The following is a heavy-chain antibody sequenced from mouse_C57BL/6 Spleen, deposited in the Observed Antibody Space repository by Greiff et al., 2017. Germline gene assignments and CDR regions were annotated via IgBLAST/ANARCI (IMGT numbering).Heavy chain of an antibody. CDR1: GYTFTSYW. Sequence: QVQLQQPGAELVKPGASVKMSCKASGYTFTSYWLTWVKQRPGQGLEWIGDIYPGSGSTNYNEKFKSKATLTVDTSSSTAYMLLSSLTSEDSADYCCARSLGEAWFAYWGQGTLVTVSA. J-gene: IGHJ3*01. V-gene: IGHV1-55*01. CDR3: ARSLGEAWFAY. CDR2: IYPGSGST. D-gene: IGHD3-3*01.